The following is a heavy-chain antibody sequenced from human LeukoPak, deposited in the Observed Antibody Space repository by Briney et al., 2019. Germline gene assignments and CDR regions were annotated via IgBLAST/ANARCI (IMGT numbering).Heavy chain of an antibody. Sequence: SETLSLTCTVSGGSISSYYWSWIRQPAGKGLEWIGRIYTSGSTNYNPSLKSRVTMSVDTSKNQFSLKLSSVTAADTAVYYCARGKYSYGPLGRVFDIWGQGTMVTVSS. CDR3: ARGKYSYGPLGRVFDI. CDR1: GGSISSYY. CDR2: IYTSGST. V-gene: IGHV4-4*07. J-gene: IGHJ3*02. D-gene: IGHD5-18*01.